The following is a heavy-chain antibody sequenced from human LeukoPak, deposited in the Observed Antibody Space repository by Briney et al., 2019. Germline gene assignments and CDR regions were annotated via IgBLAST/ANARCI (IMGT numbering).Heavy chain of an antibody. CDR1: GFTFSSYW. CDR3: ARDYDFWSGYYSPTRGYFGY. D-gene: IGHD3-3*01. J-gene: IGHJ4*02. Sequence: GGSLRLSCAASGFTFSSYWMSWVRQAPGKGLEWVANIKQDGSEKYYVDSVKGRFTISRDNAKNSLYLQMNSLRAEDTAVYYCARDYDFWSGYYSPTRGYFGYWGQGTLVTVSS. CDR2: IKQDGSEK. V-gene: IGHV3-7*01.